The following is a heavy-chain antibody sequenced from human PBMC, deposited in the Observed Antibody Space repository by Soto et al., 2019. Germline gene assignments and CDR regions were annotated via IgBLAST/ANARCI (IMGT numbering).Heavy chain of an antibody. CDR2: ISAYNGNT. D-gene: IGHD7-27*01. CDR1: GYTFTSYG. J-gene: IGHJ4*02. Sequence: ASVKVSCKASGYTFTSYGISWVRQAPGQGLEWMGWISAYNGNTNYAQKLQGRVTMTTDTSTSTAYMELRSLRSDDTAVYYCAITFLSNGGRLYYFDYWGQGTLVTVSS. CDR3: AITFLSNGGRLYYFDY. V-gene: IGHV1-18*01.